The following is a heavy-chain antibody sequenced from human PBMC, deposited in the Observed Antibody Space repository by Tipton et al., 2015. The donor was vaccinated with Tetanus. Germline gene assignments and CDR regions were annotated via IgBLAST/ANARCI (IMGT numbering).Heavy chain of an antibody. CDR3: AKGRIVWKFTSAYPDDAFDV. CDR2: IGGGGDDS. V-gene: IGHV3-23*01. D-gene: IGHD3-3*01. CDR1: GGSISSGGYY. Sequence: LSLTCTVSGGSISSGGYYWTWVRQAPGKGLEWVSAIGGGGDDSYYANSVMGRFVVSRDNSKNKLYLEMSSLRGDDTAVYYCAKGRIVWKFTSAYPDDAFDVWGQGTTVTVSS. J-gene: IGHJ3*01.